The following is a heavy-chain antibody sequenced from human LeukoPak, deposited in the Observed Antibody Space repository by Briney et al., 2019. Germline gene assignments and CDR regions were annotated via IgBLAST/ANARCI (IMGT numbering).Heavy chain of an antibody. Sequence: GGSLRLSCAASGFTFNSYAMSWVRQAPGKGLEWVSGISSSGGTTDYADSVKGRFTISRDNSKNTVYMQMNSLRAEDTAVYYCAKGRTFDGYNFDNWGQGTLVTVSS. CDR1: GFTFNSYA. J-gene: IGHJ4*02. CDR3: AKGRTFDGYNFDN. D-gene: IGHD5-24*01. CDR2: ISSSGGTT. V-gene: IGHV3-23*01.